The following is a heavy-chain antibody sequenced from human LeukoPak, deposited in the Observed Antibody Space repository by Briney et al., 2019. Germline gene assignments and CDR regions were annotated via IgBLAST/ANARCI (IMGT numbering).Heavy chain of an antibody. CDR2: IYYSGTT. CDR1: GGSISSLTYY. D-gene: IGHD6-19*01. CDR3: AGYSSGWSSGGGH. Sequence: PSETLSLTCTVSGGSISSLTYYWGWIRQPPGRGLEWIASIYYSGTTYYSPSLKSRVTISVNRSNNQFSLRLTSVTAADTAVYFCAGYSSGWSSGGGHWGQGTLVTVSS. J-gene: IGHJ4*02. V-gene: IGHV4-39*01.